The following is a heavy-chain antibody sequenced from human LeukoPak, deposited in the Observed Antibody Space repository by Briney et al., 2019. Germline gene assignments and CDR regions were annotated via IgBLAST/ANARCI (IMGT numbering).Heavy chain of an antibody. Sequence: SETLSLTCTVSGGSISSGDYYWSWIRQPPGKGLEWIGYIYYSVSTYYNPSIKSRVTISVDTSKNQFALKLSSVTAADTAVYYCARGSTSFAGFDYWGQGTLVTVSS. D-gene: IGHD2-2*01. CDR1: GGSISSGDYY. J-gene: IGHJ4*02. CDR3: ARGSTSFAGFDY. CDR2: IYYSVST. V-gene: IGHV4-30-4*01.